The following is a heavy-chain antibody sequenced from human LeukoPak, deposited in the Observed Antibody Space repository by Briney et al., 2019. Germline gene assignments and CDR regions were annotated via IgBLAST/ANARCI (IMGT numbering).Heavy chain of an antibody. CDR3: AREGHRITFGGVTREYYFDY. V-gene: IGHV4-4*07. D-gene: IGHD3-16*01. J-gene: IGHJ4*02. CDR1: GGSISSYY. Sequence: SETLSLTCTVSGGSISSYYWSWIRQPAGKGLEWIGRIYTSGSTNYNPSLKSRVTMSVDTSKNQFSLKLSPVTAADTAVYYCAREGHRITFGGVTREYYFDYWGQGTLVTVSS. CDR2: IYTSGST.